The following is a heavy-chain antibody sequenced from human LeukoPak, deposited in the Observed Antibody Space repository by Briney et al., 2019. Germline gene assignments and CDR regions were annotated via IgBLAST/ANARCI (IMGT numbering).Heavy chain of an antibody. D-gene: IGHD6-13*01. V-gene: IGHV1-2*02. J-gene: IGHJ4*02. CDR1: GYTFTGYY. Sequence: ASVKVSCKASGYTFTGYYMHWVRQAPGQGLEWMGWINPNSGGTNYAQKFQGRITMTRDTSISTAYMALNRLRSDDRAVYYCARVGSSRYDYWGQGTLVTVSS. CDR2: INPNSGGT. CDR3: ARVGSSRYDY.